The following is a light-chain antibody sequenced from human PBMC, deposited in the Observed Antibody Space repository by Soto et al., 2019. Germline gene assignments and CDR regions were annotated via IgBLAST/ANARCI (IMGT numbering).Light chain of an antibody. J-gene: IGKJ2*01. CDR3: QQDYNLPPNT. V-gene: IGKV1-5*01. CDR1: QSISSW. Sequence: DIQMTQSPSTLSASVGDRVTITCRASQSISSWLAWYQQKPGKAPKLLIYDASSLESGVPSRFSGSGSGTEFTLTISSLQPEDFAVYYCQQDYNLPPNTFGQGTKLEIK. CDR2: DAS.